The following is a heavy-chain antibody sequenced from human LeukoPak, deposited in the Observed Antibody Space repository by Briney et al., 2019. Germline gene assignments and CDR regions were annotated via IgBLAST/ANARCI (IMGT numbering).Heavy chain of an antibody. CDR3: ARGGGYCSGGSCYSRLVY. D-gene: IGHD2-15*01. V-gene: IGHV1-69*15. Sequence: SVKVSCKASGGTFSSYAISWVRQAPGQGLEWMGRIIPIFGIANYAQKFQGRVTITADESTSTAYMELSSLRSEDTAVYYCARGGGYCSGGSCYSRLVYWGQGTLVTVSS. CDR1: GGTFSSYA. J-gene: IGHJ4*02. CDR2: IIPIFGIA.